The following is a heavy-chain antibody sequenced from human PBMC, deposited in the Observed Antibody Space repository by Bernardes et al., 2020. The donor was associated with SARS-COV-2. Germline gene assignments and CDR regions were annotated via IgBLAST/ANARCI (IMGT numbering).Heavy chain of an antibody. CDR1: GGSVPTTYF. J-gene: IGHJ4*02. CDR3: ARHVTGYAWGFDS. D-gene: IGHD7-27*01. V-gene: IGHV4-39*01. CDR2: FYHSGST. Sequence: SETLSLTRTVSGGSVPTTYFWGWIRQPPGKGLEWIGSFYHSGSTYYNPSLKSRLTISVDTSTNQFSLKLSSVTAADTAVYYCARHVTGYAWGFDSWGPGTLVTVSS.